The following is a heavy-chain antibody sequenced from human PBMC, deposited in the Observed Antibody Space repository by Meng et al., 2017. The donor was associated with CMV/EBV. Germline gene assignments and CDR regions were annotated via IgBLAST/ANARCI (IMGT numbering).Heavy chain of an antibody. CDR1: GFTFSNSD. V-gene: IGHV3-19*01. Sequence: GESLKISCAASGFTFSNSDMNWVRQAPGKGLEWVSGVSWNGSRTHYADSVKGRFIISRDNSRNFLYQQMNSLRPEDMAVYYCARVLAKSSYYDFWSGYPPGYWGQGTLVTVSS. J-gene: IGHJ4*02. CDR2: VSWNGSRT. D-gene: IGHD3-3*01. CDR3: ARVLAKSSYYDFWSGYPPGY.